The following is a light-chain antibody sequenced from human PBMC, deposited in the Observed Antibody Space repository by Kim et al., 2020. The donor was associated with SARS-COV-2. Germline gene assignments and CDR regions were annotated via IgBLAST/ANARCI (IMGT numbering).Light chain of an antibody. J-gene: IGKJ1*01. CDR3: QQSYNSPRA. CDR2: AAS. V-gene: IGKV1-39*01. CDR1: QNIATY. Sequence: DIQMTQSPSSLSASVGDRVTITCRASQNIATYLNWYQQRQGKASEVLIYAASSVPSGVPSRFSDSGSGTDFTLTISSLQPEDSSTYYCQQSYNSPRAFGQGTKVDIK.